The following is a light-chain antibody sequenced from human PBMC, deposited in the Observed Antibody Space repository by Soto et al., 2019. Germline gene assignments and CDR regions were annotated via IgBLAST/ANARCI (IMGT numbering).Light chain of an antibody. CDR3: QEYNGHSSST. CDR1: QSVNRG. V-gene: IGKV1-5*03. J-gene: IGKJ1*01. CDR2: EAS. Sequence: DIQVTQSPSTLSASVGDRVTITCRASQSVNRGLAWYQQKPGRAPKLLIYEASRLESGVPSRFSGSGSGTKFTLTISSLQPDDFATYYCQEYNGHSSSTFGQGTKVEVK.